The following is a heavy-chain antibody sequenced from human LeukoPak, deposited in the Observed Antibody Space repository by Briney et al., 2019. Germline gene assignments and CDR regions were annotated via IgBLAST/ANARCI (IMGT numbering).Heavy chain of an antibody. Sequence: PGGSLRLSCAASGFSFSTYEMNWVRQAPGKGLEWVSYSSGSGSTKYYADSVMGRFTISRDNTKNSLYLQMNSLRAEDTAVHYCARGGWASQYYFDYWGQGTLVAVSS. V-gene: IGHV3-48*03. CDR1: GFSFSTYE. D-gene: IGHD3-16*01. CDR3: ARGGWASQYYFDY. J-gene: IGHJ4*02. CDR2: SSGSGSTK.